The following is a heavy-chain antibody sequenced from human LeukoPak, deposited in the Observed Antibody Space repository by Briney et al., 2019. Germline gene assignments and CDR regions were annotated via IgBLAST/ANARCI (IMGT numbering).Heavy chain of an antibody. D-gene: IGHD1-1*01. CDR3: ARDLAGATTGAIPLFDY. Sequence: VASVKVSCKASGYTFTSFGISWMRQAPGQGLDWMGWISAYNGNTNYAQKLQGRVTVTTDTSTSTAYMELRSLRSDDTAVYYCARDLAGATTGAIPLFDYWGQGTLVTVSS. V-gene: IGHV1-18*01. CDR2: ISAYNGNT. J-gene: IGHJ4*02. CDR1: GYTFTSFG.